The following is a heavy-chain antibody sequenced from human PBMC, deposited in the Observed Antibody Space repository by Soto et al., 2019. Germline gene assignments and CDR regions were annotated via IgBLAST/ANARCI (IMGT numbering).Heavy chain of an antibody. CDR3: ARDRVVINPSYYFDY. D-gene: IGHD3-3*01. J-gene: IGHJ4*02. V-gene: IGHV3-33*01. CDR1: GFTFSTYG. Sequence: QVQLVESGGGVVQPGRSLRLSCAASGFTFSTYGVHWIRQAPDKGLEWVAIIWSDGSHKYYADSMKGRFTISRDNSKNTLYLQMDSLRAEDTAVYYCARDRVVINPSYYFDYWGQGTLVTVSS. CDR2: IWSDGSHK.